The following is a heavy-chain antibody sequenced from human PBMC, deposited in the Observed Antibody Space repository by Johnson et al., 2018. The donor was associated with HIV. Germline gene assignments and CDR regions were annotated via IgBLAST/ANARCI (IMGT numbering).Heavy chain of an antibody. CDR3: ARAAAPYYYGSGSYYFDTFDI. CDR2: INWNGGST. J-gene: IGHJ3*02. D-gene: IGHD3-10*01. CDR1: GLTFDDYG. Sequence: VQLVESGGGVVRPGGSLRLSCAASGLTFDDYGMSWVRQVTGQGLAWVSGINWNGGSTGYADSVKGRLTISSDNAKNSLYLQMNSLRAEDTALYYCARAAAPYYYGSGSYYFDTFDIWGQGTMVTVSS. V-gene: IGHV3-20*04.